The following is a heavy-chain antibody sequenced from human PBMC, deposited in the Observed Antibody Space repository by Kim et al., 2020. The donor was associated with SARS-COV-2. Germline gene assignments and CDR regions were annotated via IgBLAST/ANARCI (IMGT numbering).Heavy chain of an antibody. J-gene: IGHJ3*02. Sequence: WVSRSLSCAASGFTFSSYWMSWVRQAPGKGLEGVANIKQDGSEKYYVDSLKGRFTISRDNAKNSLYLQMNSLRAEDTAVYYCARDSTGSIFGVVIIPDAFDIWGQGTMVTVSS. V-gene: IGHV3-7*01. D-gene: IGHD3-3*01. CDR2: IKQDGSEK. CDR1: GFTFSSYW. CDR3: ARDSTGSIFGVVIIPDAFDI.